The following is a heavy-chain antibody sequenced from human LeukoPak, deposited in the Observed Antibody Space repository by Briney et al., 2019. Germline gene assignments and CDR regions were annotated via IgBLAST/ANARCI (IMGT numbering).Heavy chain of an antibody. D-gene: IGHD2-8*02. CDR3: ASQSLYWDFDY. CDR1: GFTFSSYA. J-gene: IGHJ4*02. CDR2: INSDGSST. V-gene: IGHV3-74*01. Sequence: GGSLRLSCAASGFTFSSYAMSWVRQAPGKGLVWVSRINSDGSSTSYADSVKGRFTISRDNAKNTLYLQMNSLRAEDTAVYYCASQSLYWDFDYWGQGTLVTVSS.